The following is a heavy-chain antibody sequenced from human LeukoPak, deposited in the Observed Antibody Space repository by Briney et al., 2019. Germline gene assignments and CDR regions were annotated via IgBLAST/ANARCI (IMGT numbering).Heavy chain of an antibody. Sequence: GGSLRLSCAASGFTFSNFAMSWVRQASGKGLEWVSAITGSSGRTYYADSVKGRFTISRDNSKNTLYLQMNSLRAEDTAVYYCAATIALPWGQGTLVTVSS. CDR1: GFTFSNFA. CDR2: ITGSSGRT. CDR3: AATIALP. V-gene: IGHV3-23*01. J-gene: IGHJ5*02. D-gene: IGHD5-12*01.